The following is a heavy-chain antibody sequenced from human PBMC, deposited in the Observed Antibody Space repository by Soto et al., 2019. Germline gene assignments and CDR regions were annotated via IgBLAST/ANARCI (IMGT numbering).Heavy chain of an antibody. V-gene: IGHV1-18*01. CDR1: GYSFYHSD. J-gene: IGHJ4*02. CDR2: ITPFSGHT. CDR3: ARVCSYDESTGYNKGLGH. D-gene: IGHD3-22*01. Sequence: QVQLAQSGPEVKKPGASVRVSCKASGYSFYHSDINWVRQAPGQGLEWMGRITPFSGHTTYAQTVQGRVTMTTDTSTSTAYMELRSLTSDDTAVYYCARVCSYDESTGYNKGLGHWGQGTLVTVSS.